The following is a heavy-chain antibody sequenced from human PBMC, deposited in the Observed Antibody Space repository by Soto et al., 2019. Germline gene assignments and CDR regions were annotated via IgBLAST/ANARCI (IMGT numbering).Heavy chain of an antibody. D-gene: IGHD6-6*01. CDR3: VPLQPSTIVGRPGVDV. CDR2: IIPLFRTV. J-gene: IGHJ6*02. CDR1: GDIFSNYA. Sequence: GASVKVSCKTSGDIFSNYAITWVRQAPGQGLEWMGGIIPLFRTVNYAQTFQGRLTITADESTSTAYMELRGLRSEDTAVYYCVPLQPSTIVGRPGVDVWGQGTTVTVSS. V-gene: IGHV1-69*13.